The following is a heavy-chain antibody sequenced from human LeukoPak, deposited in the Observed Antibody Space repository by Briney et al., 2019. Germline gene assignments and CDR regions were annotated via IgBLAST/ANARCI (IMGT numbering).Heavy chain of an antibody. D-gene: IGHD3-22*01. CDR1: GYTFTSYG. J-gene: IGHJ4*02. CDR3: ARPYYDSSAPPYDY. Sequence: AALVKVSCKASGYTFTSYGISWVRQAPGQGLEWMGWISAYNGNTNYAQKLQGRVTMTTDTSTSTAYMELRSLRSDDTAVYYCARPYYDSSAPPYDYWGQGTLVTVSS. CDR2: ISAYNGNT. V-gene: IGHV1-18*01.